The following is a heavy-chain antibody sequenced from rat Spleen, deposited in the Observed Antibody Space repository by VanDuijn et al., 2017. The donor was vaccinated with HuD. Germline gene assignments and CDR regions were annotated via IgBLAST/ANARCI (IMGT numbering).Heavy chain of an antibody. D-gene: IGHD1-5*01. CDR3: ATHPDNIGTTPYVMDA. J-gene: IGHJ4*01. V-gene: IGHV5S10*01. CDR2: IIYDGSRT. Sequence: EVQLVESGGGLVQPGRSLKLSCAASGFTFSDYNMAWVRQAPKKGLEWVATIIYDGSRTYYRDSVKGRFTISRDNAKSTLYLQMDSLRSEDTATYYCATHPDNIGTTPYVMDAWGQGASVTVSS. CDR1: GFTFSDYN.